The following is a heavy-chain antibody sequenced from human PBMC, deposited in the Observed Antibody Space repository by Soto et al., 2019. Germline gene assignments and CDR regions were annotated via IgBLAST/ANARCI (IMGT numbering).Heavy chain of an antibody. D-gene: IGHD6-19*01. Sequence: ASVKVSCKASGYTFTSYAMHWVRQAPGQRLEWMGWINVGNGNTKYSQKFQGRVTITRDTSASTAYMELSSLRSEDTAVYYCAIMAGTDYYYGMDVWGQGTTVTVSS. CDR3: AIMAGTDYYYGMDV. CDR2: INVGNGNT. J-gene: IGHJ6*02. V-gene: IGHV1-3*01. CDR1: GYTFTSYA.